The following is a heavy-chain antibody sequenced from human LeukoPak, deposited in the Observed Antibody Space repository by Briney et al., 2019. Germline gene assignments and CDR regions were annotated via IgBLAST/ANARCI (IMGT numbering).Heavy chain of an antibody. D-gene: IGHD1-26*01. J-gene: IGHJ4*02. CDR1: GFTFSGYA. V-gene: IGHV3-23*01. CDR2: ISGSGGST. Sequence: PGASLRLSCAASGFTFSGYAMNWVRQAPGKGLEWVSAISGSGGSTYYADSVKGRFTISRDNSKNTLYLQMNSLRAEDTAVYYCARPIVRAIHLWAQGTVHTVS. CDR3: ARPIVRAIHL.